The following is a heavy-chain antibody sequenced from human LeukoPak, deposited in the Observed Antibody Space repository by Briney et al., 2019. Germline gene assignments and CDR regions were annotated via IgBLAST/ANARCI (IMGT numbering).Heavy chain of an antibody. J-gene: IGHJ4*02. Sequence: WINAGNANTKYSQKFQGRVTITRDTSASTAYMELSSLRSEDTAVYYCARTTAVVTIFDYWGQGTLVTVSS. D-gene: IGHD5-18*01. CDR3: ARTTAVVTIFDY. V-gene: IGHV1-3*01. CDR2: INAGNANT.